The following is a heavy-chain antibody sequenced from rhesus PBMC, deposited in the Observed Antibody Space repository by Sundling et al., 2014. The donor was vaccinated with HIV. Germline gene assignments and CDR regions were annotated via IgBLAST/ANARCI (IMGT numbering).Heavy chain of an antibody. D-gene: IGHD4-29*01. V-gene: IGHV2-174*02. Sequence: QVTLKESGPALVKPTQTLTLTCTFSGFSLSTFGVGVVWIRQPPGKTLEWLAHIYWDDDKRYSTSLKSRLTISKDTSKNQVVLTMTNMDPVDTATYYCARTGSSYSYWYFNLWGPGTPITISS. CDR3: ARTGSSYSYWYFNL. J-gene: IGHJ2*01. CDR2: IYWDDDK. CDR1: GFSLSTFGVG.